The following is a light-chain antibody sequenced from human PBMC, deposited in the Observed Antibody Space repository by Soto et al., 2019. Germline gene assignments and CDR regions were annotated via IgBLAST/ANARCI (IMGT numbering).Light chain of an antibody. J-gene: IGLJ2*01. CDR1: SSNIGGNT. CDR3: AAWDDSLNGSYVV. Sequence: QSVLTQPPSASGTPGQRVTISCSGSSSNIGGNTVNWYQQLPGTAPKLLIYGNNQRPSGVPDRFSGSKSGTSASLAISGLQSEDEADYYCAAWDDSLNGSYVVFGGRTKVTVL. V-gene: IGLV1-44*01. CDR2: GNN.